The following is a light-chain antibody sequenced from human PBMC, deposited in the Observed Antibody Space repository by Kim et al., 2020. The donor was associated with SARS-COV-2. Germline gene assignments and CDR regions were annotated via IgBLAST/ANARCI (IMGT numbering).Light chain of an antibody. J-gene: IGKJ2*01. CDR3: QQSYSTPYT. CDR2: AAS. Sequence: DIQMTQSPSSLSASVGDRVTITCRASQSISSYLNWYQQKPGKAPKLLIYAASSLQSGVPSRFSGSGSETDFTLTISSLQPEDFVTYYCQQSYSTPYTFGQGTKLEI. CDR1: QSISSY. V-gene: IGKV1-39*01.